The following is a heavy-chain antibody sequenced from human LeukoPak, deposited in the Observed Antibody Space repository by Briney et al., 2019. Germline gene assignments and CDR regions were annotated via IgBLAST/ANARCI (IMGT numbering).Heavy chain of an antibody. CDR2: INPNSGVT. D-gene: IGHD3-22*01. V-gene: IGHV1-2*02. J-gene: IGHJ4*02. CDR3: ARDPSVPAAKYYYDSSGPVDY. Sequence: ASVKVSCKASGYTFTAYYMHWVRQAPGQGLEWMGWINPNSGVTNYAQKFQGRVTMTRDASISTAYMELSRLRSDDTAVYYCARDPSVPAAKYYYDSSGPVDYWGQGTLVTVSS. CDR1: GYTFTAYY.